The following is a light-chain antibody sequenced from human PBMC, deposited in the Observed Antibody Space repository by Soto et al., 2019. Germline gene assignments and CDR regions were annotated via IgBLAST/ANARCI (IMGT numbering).Light chain of an antibody. CDR3: QSYDSSLSGSRV. CDR2: GNT. V-gene: IGLV1-40*01. Sequence: QSVLTQPPSVSGAPGQRVTISCTGRSSNIGAGYDVHWYQQLPGTAPKLLIYGNTNRPSGVPDRFSGSKSGTSASLAITGLQAEAEADYYCQSYDSSLSGSRVFGGGTKLTVL. CDR1: SSNIGAGYD. J-gene: IGLJ2*01.